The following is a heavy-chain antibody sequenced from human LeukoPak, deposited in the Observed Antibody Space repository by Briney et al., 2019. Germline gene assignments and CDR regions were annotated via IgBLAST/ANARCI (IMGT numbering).Heavy chain of an antibody. V-gene: IGHV3-23*01. J-gene: IGHJ4*02. CDR3: SKGAGDRSGYCRPYYFDY. Sequence: GGSLRLSCAASGFTFSSYAMSWVRQAPGKGLEWVSAISGSGGSTYYADSVKGRFTISRDNSKNTLYLQMNSLRAEDTAVYYFSKGAGDRSGYCRPYYFDYWGQGTPVTVPS. CDR2: ISGSGGST. CDR1: GFTFSSYA. D-gene: IGHD3-22*01.